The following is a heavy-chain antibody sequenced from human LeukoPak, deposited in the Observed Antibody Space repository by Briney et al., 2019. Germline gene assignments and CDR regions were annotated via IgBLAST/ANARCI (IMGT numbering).Heavy chain of an antibody. V-gene: IGHV3-30*18. CDR1: GFTFSSYG. D-gene: IGHD2-21*02. CDR3: AKDAYCGGDCYSDNWFDP. CDR2: ISYDGSNK. Sequence: PGGSLRLSCAASGFTFSSYGMHWVCQAPGKGLEWVAVISYDGSNKYYADSVKGRFTISRDNSKNTLYLQMNSLRAEDTAVYYCAKDAYCGGDCYSDNWFDPWGQGTLVTVSS. J-gene: IGHJ5*02.